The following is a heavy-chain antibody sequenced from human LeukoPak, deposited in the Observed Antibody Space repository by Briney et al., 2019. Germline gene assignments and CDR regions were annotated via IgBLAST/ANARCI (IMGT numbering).Heavy chain of an antibody. CDR2: IWYDGSNK. D-gene: IGHD3-22*01. V-gene: IGHV3-33*01. CDR1: GFTFSSYG. J-gene: IGHJ3*02. Sequence: AGGSLRLSCAVSGFTFSSYGMHWVRQAPGKGLEWVAVIWYDGSNKYYADSVKGRFTISRDNSKNTLYLQMNSLRAEDTAVYYCARAEGYYDSSGNDAFDIWGQGTMVTVSS. CDR3: ARAEGYYDSSGNDAFDI.